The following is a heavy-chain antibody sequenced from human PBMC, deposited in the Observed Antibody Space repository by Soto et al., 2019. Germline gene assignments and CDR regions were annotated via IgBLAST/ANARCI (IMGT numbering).Heavy chain of an antibody. V-gene: IGHV1-3*01. CDR2: INAGNGNT. Sequence: AASVKVSCKASGYTFTSYAMHWVRPAPGQRLEWMGWINAGNGNTKYSQKFQGRVTITRDTSASTAYMELSSLRSEDTAVYYCAVVASLLISFWFDPGGQGALVNVSS. J-gene: IGHJ5*02. CDR3: AVVASLLISFWFDP. D-gene: IGHD2-15*01. CDR1: GYTFTSYA.